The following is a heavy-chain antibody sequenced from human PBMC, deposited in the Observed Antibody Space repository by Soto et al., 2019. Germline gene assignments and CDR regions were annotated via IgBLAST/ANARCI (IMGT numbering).Heavy chain of an antibody. V-gene: IGHV1-69*12. CDR1: GGTFSSYA. J-gene: IGHJ6*02. Sequence: QVQLVQSGAEVKKPGSSVKVSCKASGGTFSSYAISWVRQAPGQGLEWMGGIIAIFGTADYAQKFQGRVTITADESTSTAYMELSSLRSADTAVYYCAKPQSIQDYYYGMDVWGQGTTVTVSS. D-gene: IGHD6-6*01. CDR2: IIAIFGTA. CDR3: AKPQSIQDYYYGMDV.